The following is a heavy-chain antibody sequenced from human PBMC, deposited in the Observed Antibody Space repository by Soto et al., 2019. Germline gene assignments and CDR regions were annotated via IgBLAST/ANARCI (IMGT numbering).Heavy chain of an antibody. CDR3: AKMTSDSYGRNYGMDV. CDR2: LRDSGVSP. Sequence: GGSLRLSCAGSGFPFSSYAMSWVRQAPEKGLEWVSALRDSGVSPYYADSVKGRFTISRDNSKNTLYLQMDSLRVEDTALYYCAKMTSDSYGRNYGMDVWGQGTTVTVSS. J-gene: IGHJ6*02. D-gene: IGHD5-18*01. V-gene: IGHV3-23*01. CDR1: GFPFSSYA.